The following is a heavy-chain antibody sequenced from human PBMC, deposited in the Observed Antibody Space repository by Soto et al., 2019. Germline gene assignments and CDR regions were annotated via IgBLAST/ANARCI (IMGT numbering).Heavy chain of an antibody. D-gene: IGHD2-15*01. CDR3: ARGPRGYCSGGSCSFDY. J-gene: IGHJ4*02. V-gene: IGHV4-31*03. Sequence: QVQLQESGRGLVKPSQTLSLTCTVSGGSISSGGYYWSWIRQHPGKGLEWIGYIYYSGSTYYNPSLKSRVTISVDTSKNQFSLKLSSVTAADTAVYYCARGPRGYCSGGSCSFDYWGQGTLVTVSS. CDR1: GGSISSGGYY. CDR2: IYYSGST.